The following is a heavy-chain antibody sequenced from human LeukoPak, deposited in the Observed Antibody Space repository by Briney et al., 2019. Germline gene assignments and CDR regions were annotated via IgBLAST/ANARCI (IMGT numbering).Heavy chain of an antibody. J-gene: IGHJ4*02. V-gene: IGHV6-1*01. Sequence: PSQTLSLTCAISGDSVSSTSAAWNWIRQSPSRGLEWLGGTYYRSQWYNEYAASVISRITINSDTSKNQFSLQLNSVTPGDTAVYYCARGVNYSFDYWGQGTLVTVSS. CDR2: TYYRSQWYN. CDR3: ARGVNYSFDY. D-gene: IGHD1-7*01. CDR1: GDSVSSTSAA.